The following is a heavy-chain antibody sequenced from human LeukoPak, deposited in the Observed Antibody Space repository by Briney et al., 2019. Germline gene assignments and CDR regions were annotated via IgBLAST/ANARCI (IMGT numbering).Heavy chain of an antibody. CDR2: INHNGGT. V-gene: IGHV4-34*01. CDR3: ARVAYRYSINDWSRTGLGAYATKYYYYMDV. CDR1: GGSFSDYS. Sequence: SETLSLTCAVYGGSFSDYSWTWIRQAPGEGLDWIGEINHNGGTNHNPSLVSRVIMSVDTSKNQFSLKVSSVTAADTAVYYCARVAYRYSINDWSRTGLGAYATKYYYYMDVWGKGTTVTVSS. J-gene: IGHJ6*03. D-gene: IGHD3-9*01.